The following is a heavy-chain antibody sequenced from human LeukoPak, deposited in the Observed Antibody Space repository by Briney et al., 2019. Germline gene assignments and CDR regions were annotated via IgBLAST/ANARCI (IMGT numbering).Heavy chain of an antibody. D-gene: IGHD2-8*02. J-gene: IGHJ4*02. CDR3: ARHLTGSSVCIEY. Sequence: KSSETLSLTCTVSDGSISNCYWSWIRQPPGKGLEWIGYIYTSGSTNYNPSLKSRVTISVDTSKNQFSLKLSSVTAADTAVYYCARHLTGSSVCIEYWGQGTLVTVSS. CDR2: IYTSGST. CDR1: DGSISNCY. V-gene: IGHV4-4*09.